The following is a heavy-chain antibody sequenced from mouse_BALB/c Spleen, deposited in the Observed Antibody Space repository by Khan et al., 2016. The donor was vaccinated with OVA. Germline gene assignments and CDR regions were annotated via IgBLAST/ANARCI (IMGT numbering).Heavy chain of an antibody. CDR3: ARGGYGSPFAY. Sequence: QIQLVPSGPELVRPGASVKMSCKASGYTFTSFWIHWVKQRPGQGLEWIGMIDPSKSETRLNQKFKDKATLNVDKSSNTAYMQLSRLTSEDSAVYYCARGGYGSPFAYWGQGTLVTVSA. CDR1: GYTFTSFW. CDR2: IDPSKSET. D-gene: IGHD1-1*01. J-gene: IGHJ3*01. V-gene: IGHV1S127*01.